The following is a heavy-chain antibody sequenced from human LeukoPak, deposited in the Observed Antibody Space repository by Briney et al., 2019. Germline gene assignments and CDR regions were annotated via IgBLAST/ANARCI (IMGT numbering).Heavy chain of an antibody. CDR1: GGTFSSYA. J-gene: IGHJ4*02. Sequence: GASVKVSCKASGGTFSSYAISWVRQAPGQGLEWMGGIIPIFGTANYAQKFQGRVTITAGESTSTAYMELSSLRSEDTAVYYCTRLGYNYDSSDNYWGQGTLVTVSS. V-gene: IGHV1-69*13. CDR3: TRLGYNYDSSDNY. D-gene: IGHD3-22*01. CDR2: IIPIFGTA.